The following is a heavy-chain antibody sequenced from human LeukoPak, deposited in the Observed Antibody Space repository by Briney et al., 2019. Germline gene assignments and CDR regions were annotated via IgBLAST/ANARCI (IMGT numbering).Heavy chain of an antibody. Sequence: GGSLRLSCAASGFTFRTSAFSWVRQSPGRGLEWVSTVGTDSDTYYADSVKGRFTISRDNSKNTVYLQMTGLRADDTAVYYCAKKTPGIHPFDSWGQGALVTVSP. CDR1: GFTFRTSA. CDR3: AKKTPGIHPFDS. CDR2: VGTDSDT. D-gene: IGHD6-13*01. J-gene: IGHJ4*02. V-gene: IGHV3-23*01.